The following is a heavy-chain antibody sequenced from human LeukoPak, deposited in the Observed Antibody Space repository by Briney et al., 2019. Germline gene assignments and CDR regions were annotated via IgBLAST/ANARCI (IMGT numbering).Heavy chain of an antibody. Sequence: PGGSLRLSCAASGFTFDDYAMHWVRQPPGKGLEWIGSIYYSGSTYYNPSLKSRVTISVDTSKNQFSLKLSSVTAADTAVYYCARIDCSGGSCYSADYWGQGTLVTVSS. V-gene: IGHV4-38-2*01. CDR2: IYYSGST. D-gene: IGHD2-15*01. CDR1: GFTFDDYA. J-gene: IGHJ4*02. CDR3: ARIDCSGGSCYSADY.